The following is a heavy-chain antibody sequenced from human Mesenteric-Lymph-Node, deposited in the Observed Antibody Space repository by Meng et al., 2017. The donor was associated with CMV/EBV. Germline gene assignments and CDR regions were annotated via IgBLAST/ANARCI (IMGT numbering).Heavy chain of an antibody. J-gene: IGHJ4*02. V-gene: IGHV1-2*02. CDR1: GYTFTGYY. D-gene: IGHD6-13*01. CDR3: VRELRSDGAAEEVLFDY. CDR2: INSNSGGT. Sequence: ASVKVSCKASGYTFTGYYMHWVRQAPGQGLEWMGWINSNSGGTNYAQKFQGRVTMTRDTSISTAYMELSRLRSDDTAVYYCVRELRSDGAAEEVLFDYWGQGTLVTVSS.